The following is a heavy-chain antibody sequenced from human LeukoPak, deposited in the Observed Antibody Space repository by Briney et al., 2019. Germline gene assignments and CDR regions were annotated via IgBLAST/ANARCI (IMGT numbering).Heavy chain of an antibody. CDR1: GYTFTGYY. Sequence: ASVKVSCKAFGYTFTGYYMHWVRQAPGQGLEWMGWINSNSGATDYAQKFQGRVTMTRDTSISTAYMELSSLRSDDTAVYFCASGANVAYWGQGTLVTVSS. D-gene: IGHD4/OR15-4a*01. J-gene: IGHJ4*02. CDR3: ASGANVAY. V-gene: IGHV1-2*02. CDR2: INSNSGAT.